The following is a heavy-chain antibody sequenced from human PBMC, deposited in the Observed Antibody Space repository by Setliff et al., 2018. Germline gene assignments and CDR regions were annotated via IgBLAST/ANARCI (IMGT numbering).Heavy chain of an antibody. CDR1: GFTFSNYR. CDR2: IWHDGGNK. J-gene: IGHJ4*02. Sequence: GGSLRLSCAASGFTFSNYRMHWVRQAPGKGLEWVAVIWHDGGNKYHADSVKGRFTISRDNSKNTLYLQMNSLRPEDTAAYYCARTCSGSGCYAGLESWGQGTPGTVSS. D-gene: IGHD2-15*01. V-gene: IGHV3-33*08. CDR3: ARTCSGSGCYAGLES.